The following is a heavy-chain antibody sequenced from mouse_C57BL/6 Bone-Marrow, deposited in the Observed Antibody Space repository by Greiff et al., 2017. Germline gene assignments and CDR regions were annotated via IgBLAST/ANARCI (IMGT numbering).Heavy chain of an antibody. J-gene: IGHJ3*01. CDR1: GFTFSSYT. D-gene: IGHD1-1*01. CDR2: ISGGGGNT. V-gene: IGHV5-9*01. Sequence: EVMLVESGGGLVKPGGSLKLSCAASGFTFSSYTMSWVRQTPEKRLEWVATISGGGGNTYYPDSVKGRFTISRDNAKNTLYLQMSSLRSEDTALYYCARNLITTVEHFAYWGQGTLVTVSA. CDR3: ARNLITTVEHFAY.